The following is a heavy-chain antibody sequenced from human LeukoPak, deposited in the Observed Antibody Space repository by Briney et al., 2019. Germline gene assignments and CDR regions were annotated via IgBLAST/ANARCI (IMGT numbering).Heavy chain of an antibody. CDR3: ASTVHGSTTDSEGYYPKWFDP. J-gene: IGHJ5*01. CDR1: GSVFSGLT. V-gene: IGHV3-21*01. Sequence: GGSLRLSCAASGSVFSGLTMNWFRQSPGKGLEWVSSISTRSNYIYYADSVKGRFNISRDNTKNSLFLDMTSLRDDDTAVYYCASTVHGSTTDSEGYYPKWFDPWGQGTLVTVSS. D-gene: IGHD3-3*01. CDR2: ISTRSNYI.